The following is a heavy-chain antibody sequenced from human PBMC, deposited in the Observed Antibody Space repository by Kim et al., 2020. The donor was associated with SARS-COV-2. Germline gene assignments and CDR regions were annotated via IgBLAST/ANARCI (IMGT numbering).Heavy chain of an antibody. D-gene: IGHD5-12*01. J-gene: IGHJ4*02. V-gene: IGHV3-74*01. CDR1: GFTFSNYW. CDR3: ARGWDSREGYKIY. CDR2: IDSDGNTI. Sequence: GGSLRLSCAASGFTFSNYWMHWVRQVPGKGLVWLSRIDSDGNTINYADSVKGRFTISRDNAKNTLYLQMNSLRAEDTAVYYCARGWDSREGYKIYWGQGTPVTISS.